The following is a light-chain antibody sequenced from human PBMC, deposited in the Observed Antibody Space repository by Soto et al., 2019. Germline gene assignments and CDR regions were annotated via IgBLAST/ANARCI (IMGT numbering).Light chain of an antibody. CDR3: CSYAGSSLYV. Sequence: SALTQPASLSGAPGQSITISCTGTSSDVGSYNLVSWYQQHPGKAPKLMIYEVSKRPSGVSNRFSGSKSGNTASLTISGLQAEDEADYYCCSYAGSSLYVFGTGTKVTVL. CDR2: EVS. J-gene: IGLJ1*01. V-gene: IGLV2-23*02. CDR1: SSDVGSYNL.